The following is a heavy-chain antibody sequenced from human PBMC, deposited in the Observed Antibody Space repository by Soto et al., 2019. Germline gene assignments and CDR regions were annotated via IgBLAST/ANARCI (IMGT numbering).Heavy chain of an antibody. CDR3: TSDTFGLRDT. CDR1: GFPFSHYW. V-gene: IGHV3-74*01. Sequence: MQMVESGGGSVQPGGSLRLSCAASGFPFSHYWMHWVRQTPGKGLVWVSRINPAGTITNYADSVEGRFTISRDNGDSALFLQMNSRSAEDTAIYYCTSDTFGLRDTWGQGTLVTVSS. CDR2: INPAGTIT. D-gene: IGHD3-16*01. J-gene: IGHJ5*02.